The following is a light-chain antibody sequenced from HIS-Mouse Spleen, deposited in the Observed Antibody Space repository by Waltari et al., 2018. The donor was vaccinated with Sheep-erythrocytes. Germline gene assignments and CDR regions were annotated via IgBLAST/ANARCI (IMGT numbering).Light chain of an antibody. V-gene: IGLV2-11*01. J-gene: IGLJ1*01. CDR1: SSDVGGYNY. CDR2: DVS. Sequence: QSALTQPRSVSGSPGQSVTISCTGTSSDVGGYNYVSWYQQHPGKAPKLMIYDVSKRPSVVPDRFSGSKSCNTASLTISWLQAEDEADYYCCSYAGSYNHVFATGTKVTVL. CDR3: CSYAGSYNHV.